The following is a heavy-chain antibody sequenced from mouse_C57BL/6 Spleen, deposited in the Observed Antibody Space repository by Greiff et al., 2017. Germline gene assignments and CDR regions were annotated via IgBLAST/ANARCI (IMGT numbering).Heavy chain of an antibody. CDR1: GYTFTSYW. CDR2: IHPNSGST. Sequence: QVQLQQPGAELVKPGASVKLSCKASGYTFTSYWMHWVKQRPGQGLEWIGMIHPNSGSTNYNEKFKSKATLTVDKSSSTAYMQLSSLTSEDSAVYYCARDPNYYGRRNYLDYWGQGTTLTVSS. V-gene: IGHV1-64*01. J-gene: IGHJ2*01. D-gene: IGHD1-1*01. CDR3: ARDPNYYGRRNYLDY.